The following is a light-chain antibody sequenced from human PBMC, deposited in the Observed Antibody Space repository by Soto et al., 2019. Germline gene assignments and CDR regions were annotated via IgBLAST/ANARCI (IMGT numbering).Light chain of an antibody. CDR3: QHYGSGLWT. V-gene: IGKV3-20*01. J-gene: IGKJ1*01. Sequence: EIVLTQSPGTLSLSPGERATLSCRASQSVTSTSCAWYQQIPVQVPRLLIYSASSRATGIPDRFSGGGSATDFTLTISGLEPEDVAVYYWQHYGSGLWTFGQGRRVE. CDR2: SAS. CDR1: QSVTSTS.